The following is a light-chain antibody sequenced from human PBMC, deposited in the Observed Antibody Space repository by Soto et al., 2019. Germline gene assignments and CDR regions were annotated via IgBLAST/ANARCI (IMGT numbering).Light chain of an antibody. Sequence: QLVLTQPPSASGTPGQRVTISCSGGSSNIGSNFVYWYQQLPGTAPKLLIYSSNQRPSGVPDRFSGSKSGTSASLAISGLRSDDEAEYYCAAWDDRLSGWVFGGGTKLTVL. CDR1: SSNIGSNF. CDR2: SSN. CDR3: AAWDDRLSGWV. J-gene: IGLJ3*02. V-gene: IGLV1-47*02.